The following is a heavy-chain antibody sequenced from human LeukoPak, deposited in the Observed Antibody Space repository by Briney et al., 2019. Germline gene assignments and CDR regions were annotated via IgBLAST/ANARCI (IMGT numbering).Heavy chain of an antibody. J-gene: IGHJ4*02. Sequence: PSETLSLTCTVSGGSISSYYWSWIRQPPGKGLEWIGYIYYSGSTNYNPSLKSRATISVDTSKNQFPLKLSSVTAADTAVYYCARGHDSSGYRIDYWGQGTLVTVSS. CDR1: GGSISSYY. CDR3: ARGHDSSGYRIDY. CDR2: IYYSGST. V-gene: IGHV4-59*12. D-gene: IGHD3-22*01.